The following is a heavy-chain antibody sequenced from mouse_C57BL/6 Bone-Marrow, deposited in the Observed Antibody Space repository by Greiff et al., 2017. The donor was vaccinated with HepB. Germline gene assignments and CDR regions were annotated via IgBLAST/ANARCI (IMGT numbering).Heavy chain of an antibody. D-gene: IGHD2-4*01. V-gene: IGHV5-6*01. CDR1: GFTFSSYG. CDR2: ISSGGSYT. Sequence: EVMLVESGGDLVKPGGSLQLSCAASGFTFSSYGMSWVRQTPDKRLEWVATISSGGSYTYYPDSVKGRFTISRDNAKNTLYLQMSSLKSEDTAMYYCAREIDYDYDKDYFDYWGQGTTLTVSS. J-gene: IGHJ2*01. CDR3: AREIDYDYDKDYFDY.